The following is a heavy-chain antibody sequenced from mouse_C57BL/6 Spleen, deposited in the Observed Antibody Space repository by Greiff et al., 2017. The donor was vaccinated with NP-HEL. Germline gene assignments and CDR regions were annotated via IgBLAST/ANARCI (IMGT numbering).Heavy chain of an antibody. CDR3: ARDIGFPYYAMGY. J-gene: IGHJ4*01. Sequence: EVMLVESGGGLVKPGGSLKLSCAASGFTFSSYAMSWVRQTPEKRLEWVATISDGGSYTYYPDNVKGRFTISRDNAKNNLYLQMSHLKSEDTAMYYCARDIGFPYYAMGYWGQGTSVTVSS. D-gene: IGHD3-1*01. V-gene: IGHV5-4*01. CDR2: ISDGGSYT. CDR1: GFTFSSYA.